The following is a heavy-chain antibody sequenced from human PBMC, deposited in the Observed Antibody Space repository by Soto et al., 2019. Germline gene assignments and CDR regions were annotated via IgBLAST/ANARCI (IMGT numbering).Heavy chain of an antibody. J-gene: IGHJ4*02. D-gene: IGHD3-10*01. V-gene: IGHV1-3*01. Sequence: ASGKVSCKASGYTFTSYAMHWVRQAPGQRLEWMGWINAGNGNTKYSQKFQGRVTITRDTSASTAYMELSSLRSEDTAVYYCARDKRGRFGDLWYWGQGTLVTVSS. CDR3: ARDKRGRFGDLWY. CDR2: INAGNGNT. CDR1: GYTFTSYA.